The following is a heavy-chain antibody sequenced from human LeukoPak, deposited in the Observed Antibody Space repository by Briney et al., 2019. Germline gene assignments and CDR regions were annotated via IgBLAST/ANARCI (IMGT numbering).Heavy chain of an antibody. CDR1: GYTFTGYY. CDR3: ARDLLQTTGYSYGYYEGPFDY. Sequence: ASVKVSCKASGYTFTGYYMHCVRQAPGQGLEWMGWINPNSGGTNYAQKFQGRVTMTRDTSISTAYMELSRLRSDDTAVYYCARDLLQTTGYSYGYYEGPFDYWGQGTLVTVSS. J-gene: IGHJ4*02. V-gene: IGHV1-2*02. D-gene: IGHD5-18*01. CDR2: INPNSGGT.